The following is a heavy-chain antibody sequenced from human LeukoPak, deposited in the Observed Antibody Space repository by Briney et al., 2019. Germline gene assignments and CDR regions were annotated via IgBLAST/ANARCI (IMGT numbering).Heavy chain of an antibody. Sequence: GGSLRLSCTASGFTFGDYAMSWVRQAPGKGLEWVGFIRSKAYGGTTEYAASVKGRFTISRDDSKSIAYLQMNSLKTEDTAVYYWTSVWDDGGNLYWGQGTLVTVSS. D-gene: IGHD4-23*01. J-gene: IGHJ4*02. CDR2: IRSKAYGGTT. CDR3: TSVWDDGGNLY. CDR1: GFTFGDYA. V-gene: IGHV3-49*04.